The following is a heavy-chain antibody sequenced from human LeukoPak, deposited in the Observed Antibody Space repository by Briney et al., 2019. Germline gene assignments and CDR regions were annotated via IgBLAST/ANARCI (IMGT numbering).Heavy chain of an antibody. CDR2: ISYDETDK. V-gene: IGHV3-30-3*01. J-gene: IGHJ6*02. CDR3: ARGGGGGSYWTLEGMDV. D-gene: IGHD1-26*01. CDR1: GFTFNDYA. Sequence: GGSLRLSCVASGFTFNDYAIHWVRQAPGEGLEWVAVISYDETDKYYADSVKGRFTISRDNSKNTLYLQMSSLRPEDTAVYYCARGGGGGSYWTLEGMDVWGQGTTVTVSS.